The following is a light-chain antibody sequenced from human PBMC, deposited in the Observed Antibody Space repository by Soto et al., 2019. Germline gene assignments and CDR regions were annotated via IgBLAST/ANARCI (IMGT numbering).Light chain of an antibody. CDR1: SSNIGNNA. CDR3: AAWDDSLSAGV. V-gene: IGLV1-36*01. CDR2: YDD. J-gene: IGLJ3*02. Sequence: QSVLTQPPSVSDAPRQRVTISCSGSSSNIGNNAVNWYQQLPGKAPKLLIYYDDLLPSGVSDRFSGSKSGTSASLAISGLQSEDEADYYCAAWDDSLSAGVFGGGTKVTVL.